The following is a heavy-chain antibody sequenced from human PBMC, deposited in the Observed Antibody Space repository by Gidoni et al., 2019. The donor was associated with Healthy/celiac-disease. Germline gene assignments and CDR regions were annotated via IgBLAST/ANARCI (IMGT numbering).Heavy chain of an antibody. CDR3: ARVKTAFDI. CDR1: GGSISSYY. Sequence: QVQLHESGPCLAKPSETLSLTSTVSGGSISSYYSSWIRQPPGKGLEWIGYIYYSGSTNYNPSLKSRVTISVDTSKNQFSLKLSSVTAADTAVYYCARVKTAFDIWGQGTMVTVSS. CDR2: IYYSGST. J-gene: IGHJ3*02. V-gene: IGHV4-59*01.